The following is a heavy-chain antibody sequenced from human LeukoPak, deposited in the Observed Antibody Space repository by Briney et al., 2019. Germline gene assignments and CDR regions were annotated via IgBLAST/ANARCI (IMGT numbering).Heavy chain of an antibody. CDR2: VDPEDGET. Sequence: ASVKVSCKVSGYTFTDYYMHWVQQAPGKGLEWMGLVDPEDGETIYAEKFQGRVTITADTSTDTAYMELSSLRSEDTAVYYCATGLLIDSSGRDFDYWGQGTLLTVSS. CDR1: GYTFTDYY. J-gene: IGHJ4*02. D-gene: IGHD3-22*01. CDR3: ATGLLIDSSGRDFDY. V-gene: IGHV1-69-2*01.